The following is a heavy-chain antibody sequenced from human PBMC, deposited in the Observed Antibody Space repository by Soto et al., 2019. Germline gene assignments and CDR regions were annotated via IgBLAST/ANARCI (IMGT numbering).Heavy chain of an antibody. CDR1: GFTFSSYD. Sequence: GGSLRLSCAASGFTFSSYDMHWVCQATGKGLEWVSAIGTAGDTYYPGSVKGRFTISRENAKNSLYLQMNSLRAEDTAVYYCASLTSEWFGETNGPRWGQGTLVTVSS. D-gene: IGHD3-10*01. J-gene: IGHJ4*02. V-gene: IGHV3-13*01. CDR2: IGTAGDT. CDR3: ASLTSEWFGETNGPR.